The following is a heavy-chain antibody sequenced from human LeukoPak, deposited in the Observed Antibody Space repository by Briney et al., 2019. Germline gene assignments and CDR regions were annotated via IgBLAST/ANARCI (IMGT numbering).Heavy chain of an antibody. CDR3: ARLSSSWYQDWYFDL. D-gene: IGHD6-13*01. CDR1: GGSISSSSYY. Sequence: SETLSLTCTVFGGSISSSSYYWGWIRQPPGKGLEWIGSIYYSGSTYYNPSLKSRVTISVDTSKNQFSLKLSSVTAADTAVYYCARLSSSWYQDWYFDLWGRGTLVTVSS. J-gene: IGHJ2*01. V-gene: IGHV4-39*01. CDR2: IYYSGST.